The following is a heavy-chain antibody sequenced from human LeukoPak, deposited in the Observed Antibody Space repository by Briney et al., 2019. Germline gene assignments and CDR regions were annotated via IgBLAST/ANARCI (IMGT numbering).Heavy chain of an antibody. V-gene: IGHV1-69*13. J-gene: IGHJ4*02. CDR3: AKDMDVGDYGSGDYFDY. D-gene: IGHD3-10*01. CDR1: GGTFSIYA. Sequence: ASVKVSRKASGGTFSIYAISWVRQAPGQGLEWMGGIIPIFGTAYYAQMFQGRVTITADESTSTAYMELSSLRSEDTAVYYCAKDMDVGDYGSGDYFDYCGQGTLVTVSS. CDR2: IIPIFGTA.